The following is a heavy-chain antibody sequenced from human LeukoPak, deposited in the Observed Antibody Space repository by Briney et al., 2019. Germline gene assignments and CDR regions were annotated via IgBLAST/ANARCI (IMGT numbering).Heavy chain of an antibody. CDR2: IKQDGGEK. CDR3: ARERPFYSDY. J-gene: IGHJ4*02. V-gene: IGHV3-7*01. CDR1: GFTSSTYW. D-gene: IGHD2-21*01. Sequence: GGSLRLSCAASGFTSSTYWMSWVRQAPGKGLEWVANIKQDGGEKYYVDSVKGRFTISRDNAKNSLYLEMNSLRAEDTAVYYCARERPFYSDYWGQGTLVTVSS.